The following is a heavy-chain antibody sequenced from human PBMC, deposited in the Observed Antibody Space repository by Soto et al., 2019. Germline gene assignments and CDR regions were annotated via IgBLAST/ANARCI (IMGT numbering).Heavy chain of an antibody. CDR3: AGRGDCSSTSCYDY. J-gene: IGHJ4*02. CDR2: IYYSGGT. CDR1: GGSISSSSYY. D-gene: IGHD2-2*01. Sequence: SETLSLTCTVSGGSISSSSYYWGWIRQPPGKGLEWIGSIYYSGGTYYNPSLKSRVTISVDTSKNQFSLKLSSVTAADTAVYYCAGRGDCSSTSCYDYWGQGTLVTVSS. V-gene: IGHV4-39*01.